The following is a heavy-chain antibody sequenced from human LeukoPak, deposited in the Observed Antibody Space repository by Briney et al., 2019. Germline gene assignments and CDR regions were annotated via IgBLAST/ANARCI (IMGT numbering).Heavy chain of an antibody. Sequence: GGSLRLSCAASGFTFNSYGMHWVRQAPGKGLEWVAFIRYDGSNKYYADSVKGRFTISGDNSKNTLYLQMNSLRAEDTAVFYCAKDASGYCSGGSCYSVIGGAFDIWGQGTMVTVSS. CDR3: AKDASGYCSGGSCYSVIGGAFDI. V-gene: IGHV3-30*02. CDR1: GFTFNSYG. J-gene: IGHJ3*02. CDR2: IRYDGSNK. D-gene: IGHD2-15*01.